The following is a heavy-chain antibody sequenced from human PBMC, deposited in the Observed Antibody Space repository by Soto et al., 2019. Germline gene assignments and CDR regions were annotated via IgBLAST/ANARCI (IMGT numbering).Heavy chain of an antibody. J-gene: IGHJ5*02. CDR1: GFSLITSGVG. CDR3: AHIVTGCFT. V-gene: IGHV2-5*02. Sequence: QITLKESGPTLVKPTQTLTLTCTISGFSLITSGVGVGWIRQPPGKALEWLALIYWDDDKRYSPPLTSRPNITKDTSKHQGVRTMTNTDPVDTATYYCAHIVTGCFTWGRGALVTVSS. CDR2: IYWDDDK. D-gene: IGHD3-16*01.